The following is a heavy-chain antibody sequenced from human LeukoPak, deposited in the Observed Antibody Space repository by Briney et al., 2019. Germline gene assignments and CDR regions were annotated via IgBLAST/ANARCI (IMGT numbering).Heavy chain of an antibody. V-gene: IGHV3-30*02. Sequence: SGGSLRLSCAASGFTFSSYGMHWVRQTPGKGLEWVAFIRYDGSNKYYADSVKGRFTISRDNSKDTLYLQMNSLRAEDTAVYYCPKEYYYDSSGYYPMFDYWGQGTLVTVSS. D-gene: IGHD3-22*01. CDR2: IRYDGSNK. J-gene: IGHJ4*02. CDR1: GFTFSSYG. CDR3: PKEYYYDSSGYYPMFDY.